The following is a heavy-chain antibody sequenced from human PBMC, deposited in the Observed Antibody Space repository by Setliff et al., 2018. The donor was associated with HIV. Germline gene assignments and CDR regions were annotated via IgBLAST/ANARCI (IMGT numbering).Heavy chain of an antibody. V-gene: IGHV3-53*05. J-gene: IGHJ4*02. Sequence: GGSLRLSCAVSGFTVSSNYMTWVRQAPGKGLEWVSLIYRGGGTNYAPSVKGRFTISRDNSKNTLYLQVNSLRTDDTAVYYCAKGRNEATTGGDYWGQGTLVTVSS. CDR3: AKGRNEATTGGDY. D-gene: IGHD4-17*01. CDR1: GFTVSSNY. CDR2: IYRGGGT.